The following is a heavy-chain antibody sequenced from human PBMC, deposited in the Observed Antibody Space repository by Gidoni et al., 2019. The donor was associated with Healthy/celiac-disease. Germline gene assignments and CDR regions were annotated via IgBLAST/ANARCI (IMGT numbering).Heavy chain of an antibody. D-gene: IGHD2-15*01. V-gene: IGHV3-9*01. Sequence: EVQLVESGGGLVQPGRSLRLSCAASGFTFAAYAMHWVRQAPGKGLEWVSGISWNSGSIGYADSVKGRFTISRDNAKNSLYLQMNSLRAEDTALYYCAKDLMSGYCSGGSCYALDYWGQGTLVTVSS. J-gene: IGHJ4*02. CDR1: GFTFAAYA. CDR3: AKDLMSGYCSGGSCYALDY. CDR2: ISWNSGSI.